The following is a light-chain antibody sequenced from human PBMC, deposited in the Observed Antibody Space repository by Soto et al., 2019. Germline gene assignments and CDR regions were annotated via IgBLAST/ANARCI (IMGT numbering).Light chain of an antibody. CDR1: SSDVGGYNY. J-gene: IGLJ1*01. CDR3: SSYPSSSTRV. CDR2: DVS. Sequence: QSALTQPASVSGSPGQSIAISCTGTSSDVGGYNYVSWYQQHPGKAPKLMIYDVSNRPSGVSNRFSGSKSGNTASLTISGIQAEDEADYYCSSYPSSSTRVFGTGTKVTVL. V-gene: IGLV2-14*01.